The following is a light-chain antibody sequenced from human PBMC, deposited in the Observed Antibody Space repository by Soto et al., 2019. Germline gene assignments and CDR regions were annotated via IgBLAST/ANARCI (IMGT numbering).Light chain of an antibody. J-gene: IGKJ4*01. CDR2: ATS. CDR3: QQYNNWPLT. Sequence: EIVITQSPSTLSVSPGERGTLSCRASHRVSSYLAWYQQKPGQAPRLLIYATSTRATGIPARFSGSGYGTEFNLTISSLQSEDFAVYYCQQYNNWPLTFGGGTKVDIK. V-gene: IGKV3-15*01. CDR1: HRVSSY.